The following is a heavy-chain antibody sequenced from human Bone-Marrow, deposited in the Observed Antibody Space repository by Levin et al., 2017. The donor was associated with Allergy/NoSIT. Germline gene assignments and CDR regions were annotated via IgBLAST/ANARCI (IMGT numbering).Heavy chain of an antibody. D-gene: IGHD6-19*01. CDR3: ARDMNKGGGGWVLPGGDY. J-gene: IGHJ4*02. V-gene: IGHV4-38-2*02. CDR2: IYHSGST. CDR1: GYSISSGYY. Sequence: KPSETLSLTCAVSGYSISSGYYWGWIRQPPGKGLEWIGSIYHSGSTYYNPSLKSRVTISVDTSKNQFSLKLSSVTAADTAVYYCARDMNKGGGGWVLPGGDYWGQGTLVTVSS.